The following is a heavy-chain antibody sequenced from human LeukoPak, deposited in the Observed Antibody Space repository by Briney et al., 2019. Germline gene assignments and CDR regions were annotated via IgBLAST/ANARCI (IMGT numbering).Heavy chain of an antibody. D-gene: IGHD1-26*01. CDR1: GYTFTSYG. CDR3: ARGIGARVGATGDAFDI. CDR2: ISAYNGNT. V-gene: IGHV1-18*01. Sequence: GASVKVSCKASGYTFTSYGISWVRQAPGQGLEWMGWISAYNGNTNYAQKFQGRVTITADKSTSTAYMELSSLRSEDTAVYYCARGIGARVGATGDAFDIWGQGTMVTVSS. J-gene: IGHJ3*02.